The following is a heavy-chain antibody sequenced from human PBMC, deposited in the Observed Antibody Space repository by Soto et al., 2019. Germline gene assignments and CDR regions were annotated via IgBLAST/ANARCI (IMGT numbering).Heavy chain of an antibody. CDR2: IIPIFGTA. CDR3: AGNGDYYYYYMDV. CDR1: GGTFSSYA. V-gene: IGHV1-69*13. J-gene: IGHJ6*03. Sequence: SVKVSCKASGGTFSSYAISWVRQAPGQGLEWMGGIIPIFGTANYAQKFQGRVTITADESTSTAYMELSSLRSEDTAVYYCAGNGDYYYYYMDVWAKGPRSPSP. D-gene: IGHD4-17*01.